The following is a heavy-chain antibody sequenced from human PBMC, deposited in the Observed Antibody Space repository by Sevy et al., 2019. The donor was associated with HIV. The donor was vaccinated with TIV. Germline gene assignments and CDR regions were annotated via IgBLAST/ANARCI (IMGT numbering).Heavy chain of an antibody. Sequence: ASVKVFCKASGGTFSSYAISWVRQAPGQGLEWMGGIIPIFGTANYAQKFQGRVTITADKPTSTAYMELSSLRSEDTAVYYCARARRGYNYAFDIRGQGTMVTVSS. J-gene: IGHJ3*02. V-gene: IGHV1-69*06. CDR3: ARARRGYNYAFDI. CDR1: GGTFSSYA. D-gene: IGHD5-18*01. CDR2: IIPIFGTA.